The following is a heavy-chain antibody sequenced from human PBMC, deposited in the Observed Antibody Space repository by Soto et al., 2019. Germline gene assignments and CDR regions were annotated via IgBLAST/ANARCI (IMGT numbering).Heavy chain of an antibody. V-gene: IGHV1-69*13. D-gene: IGHD6-13*01. CDR3: ARDSGGIAASDY. CDR1: GGTFSSYA. CDR2: IIPIFGTA. J-gene: IGHJ4*02. Sequence: SVKVSCKASGGTFSSYAISWVRQAPGQGLEWMGGIIPIFGTANYAQKFQGRVTITADESTSTAYMELSSLRSEDTAVYYCARDSGGIAASDYWGQGTLVTVSS.